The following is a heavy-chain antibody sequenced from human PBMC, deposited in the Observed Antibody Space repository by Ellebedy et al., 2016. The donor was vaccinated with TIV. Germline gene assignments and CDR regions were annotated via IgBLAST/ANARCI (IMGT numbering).Heavy chain of an antibody. D-gene: IGHD6-19*01. V-gene: IGHV3-23*01. CDR1: GFTVGRYA. J-gene: IGHJ4*01. Sequence: PGGSLRLSCAASGFTVGRYAMSWVRQAPGKGLKWCSSINNRGNIYDTGSARGRFTISRDASTNTLFLEMNSLRVEDTAMYYCAKDHGSSDWPAFDYWGHGVLVTVSS. CDR2: INNRGNI. CDR3: AKDHGSSDWPAFDY.